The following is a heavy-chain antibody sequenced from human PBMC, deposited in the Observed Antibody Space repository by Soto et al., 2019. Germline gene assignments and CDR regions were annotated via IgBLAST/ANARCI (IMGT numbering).Heavy chain of an antibody. V-gene: IGHV1-69*13. Sequence: GASVKVSCKASGGTFSSYAISWVRQAPGQGLEWMGGIIPIFGTANYAQKFQGRVTITADESTSTAYMELSSLRSEDTAVYYCARGEGYPYYYYYYGMDVWGQGTTVTVSS. D-gene: IGHD3-10*01. J-gene: IGHJ6*02. CDR1: GGTFSSYA. CDR3: ARGEGYPYYYYYYGMDV. CDR2: IIPIFGTA.